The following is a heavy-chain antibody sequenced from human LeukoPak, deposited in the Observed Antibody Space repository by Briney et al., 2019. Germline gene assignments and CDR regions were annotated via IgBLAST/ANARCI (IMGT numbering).Heavy chain of an antibody. D-gene: IGHD6-13*01. V-gene: IGHV3-33*01. CDR2: IWYDGSNK. CDR1: GFTFSSYG. Sequence: GGSLRLSCAASGFTFSSYGMHWVRQAPGKGLEWVALIWYDGSNKYYGDSVKGRFTISRDNSKNTLYLQMNSLRAEDTAVYYCARGGWYTSSSYENAFDIWGQGTMVTVSS. J-gene: IGHJ3*02. CDR3: ARGGWYTSSSYENAFDI.